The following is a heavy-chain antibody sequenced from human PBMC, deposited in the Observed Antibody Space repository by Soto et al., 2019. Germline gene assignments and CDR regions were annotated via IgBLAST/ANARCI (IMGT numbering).Heavy chain of an antibody. D-gene: IGHD3-10*01. Sequence: SETLSLTCAVYGGSFSCYYWSWIRQPPGKGLEWIGEINHSGSTNYSPSLKSRVTISVDTSKNQFSLKLSSVTAADTAVYYCARGITMVRGVFDYWGQGTLVTVSS. CDR1: GGSFSCYY. V-gene: IGHV4-34*01. J-gene: IGHJ4*02. CDR3: ARGITMVRGVFDY. CDR2: INHSGST.